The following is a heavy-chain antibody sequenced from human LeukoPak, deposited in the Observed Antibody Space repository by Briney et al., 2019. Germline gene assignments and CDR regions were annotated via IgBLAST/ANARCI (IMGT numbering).Heavy chain of an antibody. CDR3: ARDSGATEVDP. CDR2: IYHSGST. J-gene: IGHJ5*02. Sequence: SETLSLTRTVSGYSISSGYYWAWIRQPPGKGLEWIGSIYHSGSTYYNPSLKSRVTISVDTSKNQFSLKLSSVTAADTAVYYCARDSGATEVDPWGQGTLVTVSS. V-gene: IGHV4-38-2*02. D-gene: IGHD1-26*01. CDR1: GYSISSGYY.